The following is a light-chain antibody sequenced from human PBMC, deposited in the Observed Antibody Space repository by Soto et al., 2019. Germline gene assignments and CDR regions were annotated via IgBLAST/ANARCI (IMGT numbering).Light chain of an antibody. J-gene: IGLJ1*01. CDR1: SNDVGGYNY. V-gene: IGLV2-14*01. CDR2: DVT. CDR3: CSYTTSNTRQIV. Sequence: QSALTQPASVSGSPGQSITISCTGTSNDVGGYNYVSWYQQQPCKAPKFMIYDVTNRPSGVSNRFSGSKSGNTASLTISGLQAEDEADYYCCSYTTSNTRQIVFGTGTKVTVL.